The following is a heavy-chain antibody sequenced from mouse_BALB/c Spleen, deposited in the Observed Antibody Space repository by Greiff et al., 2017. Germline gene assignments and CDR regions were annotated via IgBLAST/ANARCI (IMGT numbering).Heavy chain of an antibody. CDR2: IYPGNSDT. V-gene: IGHV1-5*01. J-gene: IGHJ2*01. D-gene: IGHD1-1*01. CDR1: GYTFTSYW. Sequence: EVQLVESGTVLARPGASVKMSCKASGYTFTSYWMHWVKQRPGQGLEWIGAIYPGNSDTSYNQKFKGKAKLTAVTSTSTAYMELSSLTNEDSAVYYCTRRDYYGNLDYWGQGTTLTVSS. CDR3: TRRDYYGNLDY.